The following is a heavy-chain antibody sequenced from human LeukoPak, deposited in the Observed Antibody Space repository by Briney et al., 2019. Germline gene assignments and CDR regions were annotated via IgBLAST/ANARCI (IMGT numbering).Heavy chain of an antibody. D-gene: IGHD5-18*01. CDR1: GSISSSSYY. V-gene: IGHV4-39*07. Sequence: SETLSLTCTVSGSISSSSYYWGWIRQPPGKGLEWIGSIYYSGSTFYNPSLKSRVTMSVDTSKNQFSLKLSSVAAADTAVYYCARAPTAMVYFDYWGQGTLVTVSS. CDR3: ARAPTAMVYFDY. J-gene: IGHJ4*02. CDR2: IYYSGST.